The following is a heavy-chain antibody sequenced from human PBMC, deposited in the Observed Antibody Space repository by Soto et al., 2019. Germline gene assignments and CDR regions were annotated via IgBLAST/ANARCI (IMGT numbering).Heavy chain of an antibody. V-gene: IGHV4-34*01. CDR2: INHSGST. D-gene: IGHD2-15*01. CDR1: GGSFSGYY. Sequence: QVQLQQWGAGLLKPSETLSLTCAVYGGSFSGYYWSWIRQPPGKGLEWIGEINHSGSTNYNPSLKSRVTISVDTSKNQFSLKLSSVTAADTAVYYCARGSKGGLGRPLDYWDQGTLVTVSS. CDR3: ARGSKGGLGRPLDY. J-gene: IGHJ4*02.